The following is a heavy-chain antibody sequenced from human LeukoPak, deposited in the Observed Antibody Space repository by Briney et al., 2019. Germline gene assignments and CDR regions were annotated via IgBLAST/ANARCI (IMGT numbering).Heavy chain of an antibody. V-gene: IGHV3-23*01. Sequence: GGSLRLSCAASGFTFSTYDMSWVCQTPGKGLEWVSSISGRGDVTYYADSLKGRFTISRDNSKNTLYLQMNGLRAEDTALYYCARFHDFWRWGQGTLVTVSS. CDR3: ARFHDFWR. J-gene: IGHJ4*02. D-gene: IGHD3-3*01. CDR1: GFTFSTYD. CDR2: ISGRGDVT.